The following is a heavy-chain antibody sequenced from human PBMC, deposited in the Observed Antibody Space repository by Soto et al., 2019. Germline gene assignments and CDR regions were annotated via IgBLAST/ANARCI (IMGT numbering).Heavy chain of an antibody. Sequence: QVQLVQSGAALKKPGSSVTVSCRASGGTFTSSLTFIWVRQAPGDGLEWMGRTIPALDITNYAQKFQGRVTITADISADKSTTTVYMDLSRLTSDDTAVYYCATAVPVRHVDSWGPGTLVTVSS. V-gene: IGHV1-69*02. CDR3: ATAVPVRHVDS. CDR2: TIPALDIT. J-gene: IGHJ4*02. CDR1: GGTFTSSLT. D-gene: IGHD6-25*01.